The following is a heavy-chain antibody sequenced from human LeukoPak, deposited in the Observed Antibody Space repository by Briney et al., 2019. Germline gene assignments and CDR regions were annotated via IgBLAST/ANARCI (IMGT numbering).Heavy chain of an antibody. J-gene: IGHJ4*02. Sequence: SETLSLTCTVSGGSISSGGYYWSRSRPQPGKGLEWIEYIYYSGSTYYNPSLKSRVIISVNTSKIQFSLKLSSVTAADTAVYYCARMGYDSSGYYRSHFDYWGQGTLVTVSS. V-gene: IGHV4-31*03. CDR1: GGSISSGGYY. CDR3: ARMGYDSSGYYRSHFDY. CDR2: IYYSGST. D-gene: IGHD3-22*01.